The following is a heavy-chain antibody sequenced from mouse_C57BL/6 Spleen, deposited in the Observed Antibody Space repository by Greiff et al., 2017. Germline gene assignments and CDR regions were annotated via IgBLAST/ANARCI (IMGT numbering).Heavy chain of an antibody. CDR1: GYAFRSYW. Sequence: QVQLQQSGAELVKPGASVKISCKASGYAFRSYWMNWVKQRPGKGLEWIGQIYPGDGDTNYNGKFKGKATLTADKSSSTAYMQLSSLTSEASAVYFCARRPYYYGSSYFDYWGQGTTLTVSS. V-gene: IGHV1-80*01. J-gene: IGHJ2*01. D-gene: IGHD1-1*01. CDR2: IYPGDGDT. CDR3: ARRPYYYGSSYFDY.